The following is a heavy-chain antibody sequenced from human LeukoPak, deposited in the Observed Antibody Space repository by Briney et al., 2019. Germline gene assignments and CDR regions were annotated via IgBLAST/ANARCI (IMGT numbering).Heavy chain of an antibody. J-gene: IGHJ4*02. V-gene: IGHV4-34*01. CDR1: GGSFRGYY. Sequence: PSETLSLTCGVYGGSFRGYYWSWIRQPPGKGLEWIGEINHSGSSNYNPSLKSRVTISVDTSKNQFSLKLSSVAAADTAVYYCATRNYYDSSGYYPLAFDYWGRGTLVTVSS. CDR2: INHSGSS. CDR3: ATRNYYDSSGYYPLAFDY. D-gene: IGHD3-22*01.